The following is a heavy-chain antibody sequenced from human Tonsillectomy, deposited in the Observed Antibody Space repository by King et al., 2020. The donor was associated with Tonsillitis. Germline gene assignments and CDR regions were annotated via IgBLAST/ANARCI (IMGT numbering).Heavy chain of an antibody. D-gene: IGHD4-23*01. CDR3: ARGRRTVVNHGYFDL. Sequence: VQLQQWGAGLLKPSETLSLTCAVYGGSFSGYYWSWIRQPPGKGLEWIGEINHSGSTNYNPSLKSRVTISVDTSKNQFSLKLSSVTAADTAVYYCARGRRTVVNHGYFDLWGRGTLVTVSS. V-gene: IGHV4-34*01. CDR1: GGSFSGYY. J-gene: IGHJ2*01. CDR2: INHSGST.